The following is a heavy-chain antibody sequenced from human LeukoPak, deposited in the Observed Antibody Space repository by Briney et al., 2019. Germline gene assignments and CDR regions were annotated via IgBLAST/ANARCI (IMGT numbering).Heavy chain of an antibody. CDR3: ATEGNQVLTNNFDL. Sequence: ASVKVSCKASGYTFTNYYIHWVRLAPGQGLEWMGYINPHSGVTSFPQRFRGRVTLTTDTSISAAYMDLSSLTSDDTAIYYCATEGNQVLTNNFDLWGQGALVTVSS. V-gene: IGHV1-2*02. CDR2: INPHSGVT. CDR1: GYTFTNYY. D-gene: IGHD4-23*01. J-gene: IGHJ4*02.